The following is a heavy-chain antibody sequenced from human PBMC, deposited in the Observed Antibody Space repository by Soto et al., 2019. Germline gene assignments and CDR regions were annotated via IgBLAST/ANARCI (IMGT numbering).Heavy chain of an antibody. CDR3: AKGVVVMPNDAFDI. J-gene: IGHJ3*02. Sequence: GKGLEWVSAISGSGGSTYYADSVKGRFTISRDNSKNTLYLQMNSLRAEDTAVYYCAKGVVVMPNDAFDIWGQGTMVTVSS. V-gene: IGHV3-23*01. D-gene: IGHD2-2*01. CDR2: ISGSGGST.